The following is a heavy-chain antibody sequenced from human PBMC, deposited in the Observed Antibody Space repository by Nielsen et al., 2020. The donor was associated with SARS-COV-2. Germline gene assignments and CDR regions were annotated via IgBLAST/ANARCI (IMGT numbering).Heavy chain of an antibody. Sequence: SETLSLTCAVSGASVSSGGYSWNWIRQPPGKGLEWIGYIYYNGRPYFNPSLKSRVAMSVDTSKNQLSLKLSSVTAADTAVYYCVRDGGYDDRFDPWGQGTLVTVSS. CDR3: VRDGGYDDRFDP. D-gene: IGHD3-22*01. CDR2: IYYNGRP. V-gene: IGHV4-30-2*05. J-gene: IGHJ5*02. CDR1: GASVSSGGYS.